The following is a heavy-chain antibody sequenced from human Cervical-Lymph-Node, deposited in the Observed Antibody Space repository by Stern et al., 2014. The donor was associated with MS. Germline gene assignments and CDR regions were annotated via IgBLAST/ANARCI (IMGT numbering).Heavy chain of an antibody. CDR3: ARVRSSGWYSNYGMDV. CDR1: GFTFSSYG. J-gene: IGHJ6*02. Sequence: VQLVESGGGVVQPGRSLRLSCAASGFTFSSYGMHWVRPAPGTGLERVAVIWYDGSNKYYAYSVKGRFTISRDNSKNTLYLQMNSLRAEDTAVYYCARVRSSGWYSNYGMDVWGQGTTVTVSS. CDR2: IWYDGSNK. V-gene: IGHV3-33*01. D-gene: IGHD6-19*01.